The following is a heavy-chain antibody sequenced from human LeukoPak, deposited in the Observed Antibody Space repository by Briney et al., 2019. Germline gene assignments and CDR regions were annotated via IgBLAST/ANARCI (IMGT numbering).Heavy chain of an antibody. D-gene: IGHD2-2*02. CDR2: IYTSGST. CDR1: GSSISSGSYY. Sequence: SETLSLTCTVSGSSISSGSYYWSWIRQPAGKGLEWIGRIYTSGSTNYNPSLKSRVTISVDTSKNQFSLKLSSVTAADTAVYYCARRGPGYCSSTSCYTRGGFDYWGQGTLVTVSS. CDR3: ARRGPGYCSSTSCYTRGGFDY. J-gene: IGHJ4*02. V-gene: IGHV4-61*02.